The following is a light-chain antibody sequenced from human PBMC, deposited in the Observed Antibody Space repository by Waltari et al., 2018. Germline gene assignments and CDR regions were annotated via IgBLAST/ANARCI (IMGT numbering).Light chain of an antibody. CDR2: EVS. V-gene: IGLV2-14*01. Sequence: QSALTQPASVSGSPGQSITISCTGTSSDVGGYNYVSWYQQHPGKAPKLMIYEVSNRPPGVSNRFSGSKSGNTASLTISGLQAEDEADYYCSSYTSSSTDVVFGGGTKLTVL. J-gene: IGLJ2*01. CDR1: SSDVGGYNY. CDR3: SSYTSSSTDVV.